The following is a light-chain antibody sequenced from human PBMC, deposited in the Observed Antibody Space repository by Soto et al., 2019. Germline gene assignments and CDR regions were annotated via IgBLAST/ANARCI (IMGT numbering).Light chain of an antibody. CDR3: QHYNFYSRT. CDR2: KAS. CDR1: DNIGPW. V-gene: IGKV1-5*03. Sequence: DIQMTQSPSTLSASIGDRVAITCRASDNIGPWVAWYQQKPGKAPKLLIYKASTLETGAPSRFAGSGSGTGFTLTITRLQPDDFATYYCQHYNFYSRTFGQGTKVDIK. J-gene: IGKJ1*01.